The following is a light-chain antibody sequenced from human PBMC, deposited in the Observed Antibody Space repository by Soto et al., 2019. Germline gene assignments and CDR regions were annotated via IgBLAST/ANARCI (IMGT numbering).Light chain of an antibody. CDR1: QTINNN. Sequence: VMTQAPATLSVSPGERATLSCRASQTINNNVAWYQLKDGQVPRLVIYGASTRATDIPARFSGSGSGTDFTLTISSLQPEDVASYYCLQDYTYPWTFGQGTKVDIK. CDR3: LQDYTYPWT. J-gene: IGKJ1*01. V-gene: IGKV3-15*01. CDR2: GAS.